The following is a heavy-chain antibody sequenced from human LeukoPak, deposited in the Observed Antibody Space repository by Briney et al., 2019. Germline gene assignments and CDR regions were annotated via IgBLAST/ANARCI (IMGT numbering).Heavy chain of an antibody. CDR2: INHSGST. CDR3: ARVPYYYDSSGYIH. J-gene: IGHJ4*02. Sequence: NASETLSLTCAVYGGSFSGYYWSWIRQPPGKGLEWIGEINHSGSTNYNPSLKSRVTISVDTSKNQFSLKLSSVTAADTAVYYCARVPYYYDSSGYIHWGQGTLVTVSS. CDR1: GGSFSGYY. V-gene: IGHV4-34*01. D-gene: IGHD3-22*01.